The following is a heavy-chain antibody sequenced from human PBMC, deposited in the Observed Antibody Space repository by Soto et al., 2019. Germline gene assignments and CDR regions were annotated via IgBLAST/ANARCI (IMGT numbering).Heavy chain of an antibody. Sequence: QVQLQESGPGLVQASQTLSLTCTVSGGPITTGGHFWSWIRRSPGKGLEWIGYIYYSGTTHYNPSLKSRVTISIDTSKKQFSLNLSCVTAADTAVYYCARAVSGSYLDSWGQGTLVTVSS. D-gene: IGHD1-26*01. CDR1: GGPITTGGHF. CDR2: IYYSGTT. CDR3: ARAVSGSYLDS. V-gene: IGHV4-31*03. J-gene: IGHJ4*02.